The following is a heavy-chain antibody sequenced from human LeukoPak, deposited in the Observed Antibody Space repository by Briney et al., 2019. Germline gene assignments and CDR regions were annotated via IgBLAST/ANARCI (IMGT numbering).Heavy chain of an antibody. V-gene: IGHV3-33*01. CDR3: ARDRRVRRDGYNEIYFDY. CDR1: AFTFSSYG. CDR2: IWYDGSNK. D-gene: IGHD5-24*01. J-gene: IGHJ4*02. Sequence: GGSLRLSCAASAFTFSSYGMHWVRQAPGKGLEWVAVIWYDGSNKYYADSVKGRFTISRDNSKNTLYLQMNSLRAEDTAVYYCARDRRVRRDGYNEIYFDYWGQGTLVTVSS.